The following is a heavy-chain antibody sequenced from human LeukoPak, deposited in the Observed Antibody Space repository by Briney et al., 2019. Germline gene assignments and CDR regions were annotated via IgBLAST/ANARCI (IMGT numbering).Heavy chain of an antibody. CDR1: GGSITDHY. CDR2: IHSTGNT. V-gene: IGHV4-59*11. D-gene: IGHD2-2*01. J-gene: IGHJ4*02. Sequence: SETLSLTCTVSGGSITDHYWSWIRQPPGKGLELTGHIHSTGNTFYKPSLKSRITISLETSRNQFSLRLSSVTAADTAVYYCARFSSGCSTASCYLDYWGQGTLVTVSS. CDR3: ARFSSGCSTASCYLDY.